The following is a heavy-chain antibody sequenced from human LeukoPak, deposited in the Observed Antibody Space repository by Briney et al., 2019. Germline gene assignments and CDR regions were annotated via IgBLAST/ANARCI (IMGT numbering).Heavy chain of an antibody. J-gene: IGHJ4*02. CDR1: GYTFTVRY. Sequence: ASVTVTCKASGYTFTVRYMYWVRQAPGQGLEWMGWINPNSGDTNYAQKFQGRVTMTRDTSISTAYMDLNRLTSDDTAVYYCARRLTTSQDLDYWGQGTLVTVSS. CDR2: INPNSGDT. V-gene: IGHV1-2*02. D-gene: IGHD2-2*01. CDR3: ARRLTTSQDLDY.